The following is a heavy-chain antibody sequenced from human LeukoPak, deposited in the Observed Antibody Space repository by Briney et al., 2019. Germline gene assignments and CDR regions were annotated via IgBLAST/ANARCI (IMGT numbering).Heavy chain of an antibody. CDR1: GVSFSSYA. CDR2: ISGSGASK. CDR3: AKGGDSSDYYGDY. V-gene: IGHV3-23*01. D-gene: IGHD3-22*01. J-gene: IGHJ4*02. Sequence: GGSLRLSCAASGVSFSSYAMTSVRQAPGKGLEWVSAISGSGASKYYADFVKGQFTISRDNSKNTLYLQMNSLRAEDTAVYYCAKGGDSSDYYGDYWGQGTLVTVSS.